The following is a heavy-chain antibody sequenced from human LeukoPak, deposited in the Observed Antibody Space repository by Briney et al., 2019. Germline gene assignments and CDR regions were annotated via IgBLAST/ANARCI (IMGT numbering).Heavy chain of an antibody. CDR3: SRGGNHDLDY. D-gene: IGHD1-26*01. CDR1: GFTFSRYW. CDR2: IKEDGSEK. V-gene: IGHV3-7*01. J-gene: IGHJ4*02. Sequence: GGSLRLSCAASGFTFSRYWMSWVRQAPEKGLECVANIKEDGSEKYYVDSVKGRFTISRDNAKNSLYLQMNSLRVEDTAIYYCSRGGNHDLDYWGQGTLVTVSS.